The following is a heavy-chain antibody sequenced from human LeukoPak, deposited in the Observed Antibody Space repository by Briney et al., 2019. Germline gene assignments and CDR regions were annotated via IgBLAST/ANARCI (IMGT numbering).Heavy chain of an antibody. CDR1: GFTFSSYS. Sequence: GGSLRLSCSASGFTFSSYSMNWVRQVPGKGLEWVSYISCGSTIVYYADSMKGRFTISRDNANNSLYLQMNSLRDEDTALYYCAISRGYSYGLDYWGQGTLVTVSS. J-gene: IGHJ4*02. D-gene: IGHD5-18*01. V-gene: IGHV3-48*02. CDR2: ISCGSTIV. CDR3: AISRGYSYGLDY.